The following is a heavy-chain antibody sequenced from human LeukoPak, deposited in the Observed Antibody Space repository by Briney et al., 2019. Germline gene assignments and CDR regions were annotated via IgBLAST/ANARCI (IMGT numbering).Heavy chain of an antibody. D-gene: IGHD4-17*01. J-gene: IGHJ4*02. V-gene: IGHV3-23*01. CDR3: AKDGVRPDFGDYYSADF. CDR2: TSGSGDRK. CDR1: GLTFSRYA. Sequence: GGSLRLSCAASGLTFSRYAMTWVRQAPGKGLEWVSSTSGSGDRKYYADSVKGRFTVSRDNSKNTLYLQMNSLRAEDTAVYYCAKDGVRPDFGDYYSADFWGQGTLVTVSS.